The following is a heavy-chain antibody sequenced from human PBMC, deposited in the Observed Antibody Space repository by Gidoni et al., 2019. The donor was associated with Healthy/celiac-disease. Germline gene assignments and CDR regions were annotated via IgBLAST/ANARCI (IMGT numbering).Heavy chain of an antibody. J-gene: IGHJ6*02. CDR1: GGTFSSYA. CDR3: ASGGTPQPRPSSYYGMDV. D-gene: IGHD3-16*01. Sequence: QVQLVQSGAEGKKPGSAVKGSCKASGGTFSSYASSWVRQAPGQGLEWMGGILPIFGTAHYAQKFQGRVTITADASTSTAYMELSSLRSEDTAVYYCASGGTPQPRPSSYYGMDVWGQGTTVTVSS. V-gene: IGHV1-69*01. CDR2: ILPIFGTA.